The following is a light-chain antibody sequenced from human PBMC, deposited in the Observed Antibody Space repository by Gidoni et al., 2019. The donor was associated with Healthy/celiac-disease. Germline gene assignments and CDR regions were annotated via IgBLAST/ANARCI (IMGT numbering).Light chain of an antibody. CDR2: KAS. J-gene: IGKJ1*01. CDR1: QSISSW. Sequence: IKMTQSPSTLSASVGDRVTITCRASQSISSWLAWYQQKPGKAPKLLIYKASSLESGVPSRFSGSGSGTEFTLTISSLQPDDFATYYCQQYNSYSWTFXQXTKVEIK. V-gene: IGKV1-5*03. CDR3: QQYNSYSWT.